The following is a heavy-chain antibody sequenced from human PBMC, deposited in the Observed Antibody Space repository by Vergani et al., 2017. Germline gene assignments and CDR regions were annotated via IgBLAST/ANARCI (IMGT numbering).Heavy chain of an antibody. Sequence: EVQLLESGGGLVQPGGSLRLSCAASGFTFSSYAMSWVRQAPGKGLEWVSAISGSGGSTYYADSVKGRFTISRDNSKTTLYLQMNSLRAEDTAVYYCATLEPLATLIDYWGQGTLVTVSS. CDR1: GFTFSSYA. CDR2: ISGSGGST. D-gene: IGHD1-14*01. CDR3: ATLEPLATLIDY. J-gene: IGHJ4*02. V-gene: IGHV3-23*01.